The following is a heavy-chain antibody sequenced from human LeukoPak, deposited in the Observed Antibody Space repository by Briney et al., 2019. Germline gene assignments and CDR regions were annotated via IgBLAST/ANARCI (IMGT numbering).Heavy chain of an antibody. Sequence: ASVKVSCKASRYTLTSNYIHWVRQAPGQGLEWMGIINPSGGSTTYAQKFQGRVTMTRDTSTSTVYMELTSLRSEDTAVYYCAKGRSDFFAYYYYLDVWGKGTTVTVSS. J-gene: IGHJ6*03. D-gene: IGHD2-21*02. V-gene: IGHV1-46*03. CDR1: RYTLTSNY. CDR2: INPSGGST. CDR3: AKGRSDFFAYYYYLDV.